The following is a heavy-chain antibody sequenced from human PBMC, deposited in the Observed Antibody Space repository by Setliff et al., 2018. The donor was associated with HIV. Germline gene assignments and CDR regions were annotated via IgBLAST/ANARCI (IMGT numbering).Heavy chain of an antibody. CDR1: RYTFTSYF. D-gene: IGHD2-2*01. J-gene: IGHJ3*02. V-gene: IGHV1-46*01. Sequence: ASVKVSCKAFRYTFTSYFLHWVRQAPGQGLEWLGVIDPNGGATNNAQKLQGRLTVTTDTSTGTLYMELSNLRSDDSAVYYCAGAGGGATDQAFDIWGQGTMVTVSS. CDR3: AGAGGGATDQAFDI. CDR2: IDPNGGAT.